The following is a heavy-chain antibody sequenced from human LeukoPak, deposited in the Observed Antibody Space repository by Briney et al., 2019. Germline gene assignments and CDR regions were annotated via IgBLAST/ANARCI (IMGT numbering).Heavy chain of an antibody. Sequence: SETLSLTCAVYGGSFSGYYWSWIRQPPGKGLEWIGEINHSGSTNYNPSLKSRVTISVDTSKNQFSLKLSSVTAADTAVYYCARAAQIGYCSGGSCYRWFDPWGQGTLVTVSS. CDR2: INHSGST. CDR3: ARAAQIGYCSGGSCYRWFDP. J-gene: IGHJ5*02. CDR1: GGSFSGYY. D-gene: IGHD2-15*01. V-gene: IGHV4-34*01.